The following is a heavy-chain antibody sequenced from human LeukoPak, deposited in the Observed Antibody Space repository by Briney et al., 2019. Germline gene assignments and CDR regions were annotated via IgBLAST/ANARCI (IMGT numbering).Heavy chain of an antibody. CDR1: GDSISTSSYY. CDR3: ARHTAFGSWSSFYYYFMDV. J-gene: IGHJ6*03. Sequence: PSETLSLTCTVSGDSISTSSYYWGWIRQPPGKGLEWIGSMYYSGSTYYNPSLKSRVTMSVDTSKNQVSLKLSSVTAADTAVYYCARHTAFGSWSSFYYYFMDVWGKGTTVTVSS. CDR2: MYYSGST. V-gene: IGHV4-39*01. D-gene: IGHD5-18*01.